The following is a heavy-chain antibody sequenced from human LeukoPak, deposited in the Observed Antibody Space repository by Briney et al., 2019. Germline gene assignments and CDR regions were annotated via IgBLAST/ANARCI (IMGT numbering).Heavy chain of an antibody. V-gene: IGHV3-21*01. CDR2: ISSSSSYI. CDR3: ARVNSIFWADEGVPLYYFDY. CDR1: GFTFSSYS. D-gene: IGHD3-3*01. J-gene: IGHJ4*02. Sequence: GGSLRLSCAASGFTFSSYSMNWVRQAPGKGLEWVSSISSSSSYIYYADSVKGRFTISRDNAKNSLYLQMNSLRAEDTAVYYCARVNSIFWADEGVPLYYFDYWGQGTLVTVSS.